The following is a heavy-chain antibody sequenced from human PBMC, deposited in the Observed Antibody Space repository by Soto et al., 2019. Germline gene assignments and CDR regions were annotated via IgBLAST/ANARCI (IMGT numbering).Heavy chain of an antibody. CDR2: ISGSGGST. Sequence: SLRLSCAASGSTFSSYAMSWVRQAPGKGLEWVSAISGSGGSTYYADSVKGRFTISRDNSKNTLYLQMNSLRAEDTAVYYCAKVWSPLPQGVRVSLKIPQADCSSTSCYGLGYFDYWGQGTLVTVSS. D-gene: IGHD2-2*01. V-gene: IGHV3-23*01. CDR1: GSTFSSYA. J-gene: IGHJ4*02. CDR3: AKVWSPLPQGVRVSLKIPQADCSSTSCYGLGYFDY.